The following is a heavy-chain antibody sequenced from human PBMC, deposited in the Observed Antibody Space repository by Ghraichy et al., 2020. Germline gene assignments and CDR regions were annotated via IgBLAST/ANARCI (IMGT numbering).Heavy chain of an antibody. Sequence: SETLSLTCTVSGGSISSYSDYWGWLRQPPGKGPEWIGSIYNSVSTHYNPSLKSRVTISIDTSQDQFSLRLTSVTAADTAIYYCARNKTGNLSGWFDPWGKGSLVIVSS. V-gene: IGHV4-39*01. J-gene: IGHJ5*02. D-gene: IGHD1-14*01. CDR2: IYNSVST. CDR1: GGSISSYSDY. CDR3: ARNKTGNLSGWFDP.